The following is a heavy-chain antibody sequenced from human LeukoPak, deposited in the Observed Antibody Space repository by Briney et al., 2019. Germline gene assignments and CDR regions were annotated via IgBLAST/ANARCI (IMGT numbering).Heavy chain of an antibody. D-gene: IGHD6-25*01. J-gene: IGHJ6*03. Sequence: SETPSLTCTVSGGSISSYYWSWIRQPAGKGLEWIGRIYTSGSTNYNPSLKSRVTMSVDTSKNQFSLKLSSVTAADTAVYYCARGAAPNYYYYYMDVWGKGTTVTISS. CDR1: GGSISSYY. CDR3: ARGAAPNYYYYYMDV. CDR2: IYTSGST. V-gene: IGHV4-4*07.